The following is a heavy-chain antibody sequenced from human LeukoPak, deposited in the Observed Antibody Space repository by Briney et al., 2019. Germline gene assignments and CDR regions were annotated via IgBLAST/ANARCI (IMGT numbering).Heavy chain of an antibody. J-gene: IGHJ5*02. D-gene: IGHD1-26*01. CDR2: IRYDGSNK. V-gene: IGHV3-30*02. Sequence: GGSLRLSCAASGFTFSSYGMHWVRQAPGKGLEWVAFIRYDGSNKYYADSVKGRFTISRDNSKNTLYLQMNSLGAEDTAVYYCAKVGGPISGSYYGPTLGSNWFDPWGQGTLVTVSS. CDR3: AKVGGPISGSYYGPTLGSNWFDP. CDR1: GFTFSSYG.